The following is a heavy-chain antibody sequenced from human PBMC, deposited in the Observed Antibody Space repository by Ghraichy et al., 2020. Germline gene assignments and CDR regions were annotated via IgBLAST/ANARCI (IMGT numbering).Heavy chain of an antibody. Sequence: SGPTLVKPTQTLTLTCTFSGFSLSTSGVGVGWIRQPPGKALEWLALIYSNDEKRYSPSLKTRLTITKDTSKNQVVLTLTNMVPVDTATYYCAHRQPTYYYDTSGTGAFDIWGQGTMVTVSS. CDR2: IYSNDEK. CDR3: AHRQPTYYYDTSGTGAFDI. J-gene: IGHJ3*02. D-gene: IGHD3-22*01. V-gene: IGHV2-5*01. CDR1: GFSLSTSGVG.